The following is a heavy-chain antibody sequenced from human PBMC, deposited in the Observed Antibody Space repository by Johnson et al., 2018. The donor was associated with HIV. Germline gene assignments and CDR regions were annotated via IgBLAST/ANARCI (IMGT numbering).Heavy chain of an antibody. CDR1: GFIFRDYY. CDR3: ARDPREGWPVAFDI. Sequence: VQLVESGGGLVQPGGSLRLSCAVSGFIFRDYYMSWIRQAPGKGLEWVSYISSSGKSTNYADSVKGRFTISRDNAKNSLYLQMNSLRAEDTAVYYCARDPREGWPVAFDIWGQGTMVTVSS. V-gene: IGHV3-11*04. J-gene: IGHJ3*02. D-gene: IGHD6-19*01. CDR2: ISSSGKST.